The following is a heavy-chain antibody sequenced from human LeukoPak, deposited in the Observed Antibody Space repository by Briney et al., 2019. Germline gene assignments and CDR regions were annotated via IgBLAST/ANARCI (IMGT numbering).Heavy chain of an antibody. J-gene: IGHJ3*02. CDR2: INHSGNT. CDR1: GGSFSGYY. D-gene: IGHD2-15*01. Sequence: PSETLSLTCAVYGGSFSGYYWSWIRQPPGKGLEWIGEINHSGNTNYNPSLKSRVTISVDTSKNQFSLKLSSVTAADTAVYYCARGLYCSGGSCSTPRDAFDIWGQGTMVTVSS. CDR3: ARGLYCSGGSCSTPRDAFDI. V-gene: IGHV4-34*01.